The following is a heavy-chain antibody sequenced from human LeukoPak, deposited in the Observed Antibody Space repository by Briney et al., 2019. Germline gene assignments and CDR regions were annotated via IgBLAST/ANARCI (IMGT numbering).Heavy chain of an antibody. CDR3: VRSNYGDNHDY. D-gene: IGHD4-17*01. Sequence: PSETLSLTCAVSGYSISSGYYWGWIRQPPGKGLEWIGSIYHSGSTYYNPSLKSRVTISVDTSKNQFSLKLSSVTAADTAVYYCVRSNYGDNHDYWGQGTLVTVSS. CDR2: IYHSGST. CDR1: GYSISSGYY. V-gene: IGHV4-38-2*01. J-gene: IGHJ4*02.